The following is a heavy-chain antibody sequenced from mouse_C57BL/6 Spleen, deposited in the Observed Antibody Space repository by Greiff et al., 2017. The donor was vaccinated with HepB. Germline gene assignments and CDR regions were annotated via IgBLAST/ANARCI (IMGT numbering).Heavy chain of an antibody. Sequence: QVQLKQPGAELVKPGASVKMSCKASGYTFTSYWITWVKQRPGQGLEWIGDIYPGSGSTNYNEKFKSKSTLTVDTSSSTAYMQLSSLTSEDSAVYYCAREERQLRPSWFAYWGQGTLVTVSA. D-gene: IGHD3-2*02. J-gene: IGHJ3*01. CDR2: IYPGSGST. V-gene: IGHV1-55*01. CDR3: AREERQLRPSWFAY. CDR1: GYTFTSYW.